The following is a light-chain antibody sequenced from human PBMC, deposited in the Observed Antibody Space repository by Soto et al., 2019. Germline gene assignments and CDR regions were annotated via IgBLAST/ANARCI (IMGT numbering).Light chain of an antibody. V-gene: IGLV2-14*01. CDR3: SSYTSRSPLV. Sequence: QSVLTQPASVSGSPGQSITISCTGTSSDVGGYNYVSWYQQHPGKAPKLMIYDVSNRPSGVSNRFSGSKSGNTASLTIYGLEAEDEADYYCSSYTSRSPLVFGGGTKGTVL. CDR1: SSDVGGYNY. J-gene: IGLJ2*01. CDR2: DVS.